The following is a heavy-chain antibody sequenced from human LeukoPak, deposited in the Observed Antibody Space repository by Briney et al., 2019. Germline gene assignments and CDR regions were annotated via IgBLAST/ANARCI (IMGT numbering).Heavy chain of an antibody. CDR2: LYSDVST. CDR3: ARMNSGTYFDY. D-gene: IGHD1-26*01. CDR1: GFTVSSNY. Sequence: GGSLRLSCAASGFTVSSNYMSWVRQAPGKGLEWVSVLYSDVSTYYADSVRGRFTISRLNSKNTLYLQMNSLRAEDTAAYYCARMNSGTYFDYWGQGTLVSVSS. J-gene: IGHJ4*02. V-gene: IGHV3-53*04.